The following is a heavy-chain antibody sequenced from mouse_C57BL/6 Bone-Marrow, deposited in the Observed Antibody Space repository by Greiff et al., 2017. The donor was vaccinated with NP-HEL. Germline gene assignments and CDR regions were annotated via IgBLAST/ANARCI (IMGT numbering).Heavy chain of an antibody. CDR1: GYTFTSYD. V-gene: IGHV1-85*01. D-gene: IGHD1-1*01. CDR3: ARFRSNYYGSSYNWYFDV. J-gene: IGHJ1*03. Sequence: QVQLQQSGPELVKPGASVKLSCKASGYTFTSYDINWVKQRPGQGLEWIGWIYPRDGSTHYNEKFKGKATLTVDTSSSTAYMELHSLTSEDSAVYFCARFRSNYYGSSYNWYFDVWGTGTTVTVSS. CDR2: IYPRDGST.